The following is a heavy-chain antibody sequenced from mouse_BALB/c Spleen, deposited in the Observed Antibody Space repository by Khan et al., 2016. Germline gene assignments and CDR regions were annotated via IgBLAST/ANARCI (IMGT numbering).Heavy chain of an antibody. CDR1: GFTFSDYY. J-gene: IGHJ3*01. Sequence: EVELVESGGGLVQPGGSLKLSCATSGFTFSDYYMYWVRQTPEKRLEWVAYISNGGGSTYYPDTVKGRFTISRDNAKNTLYLQMSRLKSEDTAMYYCARHYGRSFAYWGQGTLVTVSA. V-gene: IGHV5-12*02. CDR3: ARHYGRSFAY. CDR2: ISNGGGST. D-gene: IGHD1-1*01.